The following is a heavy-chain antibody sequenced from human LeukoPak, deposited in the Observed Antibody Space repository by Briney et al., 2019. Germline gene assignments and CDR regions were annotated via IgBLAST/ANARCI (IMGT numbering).Heavy chain of an antibody. J-gene: IGHJ5*02. D-gene: IGHD3-10*01. V-gene: IGHV3-15*01. CDR2: IKSRTDGGTT. CDR3: TRENTMVRGVISWFDP. CDR1: GFSLSNTW. Sequence: GGSLRLSCAASGFSLSNTWMSWVRQAPGKGLEWVGRIKSRTDGGTTDYAAPVKGRFTISRDGPKNTLYLQMNSLKTEDTAVYYCTRENTMVRGVISWFDPWGQGTLVTVSS.